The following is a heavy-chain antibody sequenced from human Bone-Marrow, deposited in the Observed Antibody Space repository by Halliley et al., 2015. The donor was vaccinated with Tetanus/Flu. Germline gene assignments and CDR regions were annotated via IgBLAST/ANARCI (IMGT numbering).Heavy chain of an antibody. D-gene: IGHD3-16*02. J-gene: IGHJ4*02. V-gene: IGHV4-59*02. CDR1: GGFDSTYY. Sequence: TLSLTCTVSGGFDSTYYWSWIRQPPGKGLEWIGYINYSGSTNYNPSLKSRVTISEDTSKNQFSLKLSSVTAADTAVYYCAREDYDYVWGSYPRCWGQGTLVTVSS. CDR3: AREDYDYVWGSYPRC. CDR2: INYSGST.